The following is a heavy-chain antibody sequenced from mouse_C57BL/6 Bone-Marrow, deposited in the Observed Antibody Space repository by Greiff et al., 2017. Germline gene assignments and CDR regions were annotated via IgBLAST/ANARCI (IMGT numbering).Heavy chain of an antibody. CDR1: GYTFTSYW. Sequence: VQLQQPGAELVKPGASVKLSCKASGYTFTSYWMQWVKPRPGQGLEWIGEIDPSDSYTNYNQKFKGKATLTVDTSSSTAYMQLSSLTSEDSAVYYCARDDGYYDYWGQGTTLTVSS. CDR2: IDPSDSYT. V-gene: IGHV1-50*01. J-gene: IGHJ2*01. CDR3: ARDDGYYDY. D-gene: IGHD2-3*01.